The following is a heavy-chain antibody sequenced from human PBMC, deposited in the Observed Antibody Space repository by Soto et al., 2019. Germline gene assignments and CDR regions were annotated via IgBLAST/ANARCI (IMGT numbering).Heavy chain of an antibody. Sequence: ASVKVSCKASGYTFTGYYMHWVRQAPGQGLEWMGWINPNSGGTNYAQKFQGRVTMTRDTSISTAYMELSRLRSDDTEVYYCERERWVPAAINYHFDYGMDVWGQGTTVTVSS. J-gene: IGHJ6*02. CDR1: GYTFTGYY. D-gene: IGHD2-2*01. CDR2: INPNSGGT. CDR3: ERERWVPAAINYHFDYGMDV. V-gene: IGHV1-2*02.